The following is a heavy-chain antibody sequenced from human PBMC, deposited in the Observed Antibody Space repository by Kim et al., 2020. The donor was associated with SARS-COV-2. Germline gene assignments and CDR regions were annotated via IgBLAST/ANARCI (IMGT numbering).Heavy chain of an antibody. D-gene: IGHD3-22*01. J-gene: IGHJ6*02. V-gene: IGHV1-18*04. Sequence: ASVKVSCKASGYTFTSYGISWVRQAPGQGLEWMGWISAYNGNTNYAQKLQGRVTMTTDTSTSTAYMELRSLRSDDTAVYYCARELAQTYYYDSSGYPIYGIDVWGQGTTVTVSS. CDR2: ISAYNGNT. CDR3: ARELAQTYYYDSSGYPIYGIDV. CDR1: GYTFTSYG.